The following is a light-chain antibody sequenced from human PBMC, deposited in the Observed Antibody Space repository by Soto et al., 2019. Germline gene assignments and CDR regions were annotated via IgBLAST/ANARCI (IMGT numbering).Light chain of an antibody. J-gene: IGKJ1*01. Sequence: DIQMTQSPSTLSAYIGDRVTITCRASQSISTWLAWYQQEPGKAPKLLIHKASSLQSGVPSRFSGSGSGTEFTLTISSLQPDDFATYYCQHYNSYSEAFGQGTKVDIK. CDR2: KAS. CDR3: QHYNSYSEA. V-gene: IGKV1-5*03. CDR1: QSISTW.